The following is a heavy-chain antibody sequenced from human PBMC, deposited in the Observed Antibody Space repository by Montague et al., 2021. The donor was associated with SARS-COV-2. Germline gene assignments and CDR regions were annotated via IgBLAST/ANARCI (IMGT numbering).Heavy chain of an antibody. D-gene: IGHD3-10*01. J-gene: IGHJ6*02. CDR3: ARGCLSYFGAGSHCYGMDV. V-gene: IGHV4-59*07. CDR2: ISDSGST. Sequence: SDTRSLTRSVSGTSITSYYWNWIRQPPGKGLEWIGYISDSGSTNYSPSLKSRVTMSVDTSKNQMSLKLTSVTAADTAVYYCARGCLSYFGAGSHCYGMDVWGQGTTVTVSS. CDR1: GTSITSYY.